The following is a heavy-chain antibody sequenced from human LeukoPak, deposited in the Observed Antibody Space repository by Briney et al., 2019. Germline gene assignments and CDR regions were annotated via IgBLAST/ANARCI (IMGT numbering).Heavy chain of an antibody. V-gene: IGHV4-34*01. Sequence: PSETLSLTCAVYGGSFSGYYWSWIRRPPRKGLEWIGEINHSGSTNYNPSLKSRVTISVDTSKNQFSLKLSSVTAADTAVYYCARAPIDYYDSPHWFDPWGQGTLVTVSS. CDR2: INHSGST. CDR3: ARAPIDYYDSPHWFDP. D-gene: IGHD3-22*01. J-gene: IGHJ5*02. CDR1: GGSFSGYY.